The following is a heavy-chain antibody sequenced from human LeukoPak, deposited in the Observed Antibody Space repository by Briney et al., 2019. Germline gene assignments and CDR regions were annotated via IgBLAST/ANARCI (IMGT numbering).Heavy chain of an antibody. CDR3: ARALSRGFGGVIVHFDY. Sequence: ASVKVSCKASGYTFTSYYMHWVRQAPGQGLEWMEIINPSGGSTSYAQKFQGRVTMTRDTSTSTVYMELSSLRSEDTAVYYCARALSRGFGGVIVHFDYWGQGTLVTVSS. J-gene: IGHJ4*02. CDR1: GYTFTSYY. D-gene: IGHD3-16*02. V-gene: IGHV1-46*01. CDR2: INPSGGST.